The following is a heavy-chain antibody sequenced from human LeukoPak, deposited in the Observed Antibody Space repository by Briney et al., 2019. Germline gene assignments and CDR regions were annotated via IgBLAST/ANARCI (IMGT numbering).Heavy chain of an antibody. V-gene: IGHV3-23*01. CDR1: GFTFSSYA. CDR3: ARALRYGDFFY. CDR2: ISGSGGST. J-gene: IGHJ4*02. D-gene: IGHD4-17*01. Sequence: PGGSLRLSCAASGFTFSSYAMSWVRQAPGKGLEWVSAISGSGGSTYYADSVKGRFTISRDNSKNTLYLQMNSLSTEDTSVYYCARALRYGDFFYWGQGTLVTVSS.